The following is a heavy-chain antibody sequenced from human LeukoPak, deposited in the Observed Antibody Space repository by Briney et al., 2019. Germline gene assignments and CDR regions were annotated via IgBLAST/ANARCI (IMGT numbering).Heavy chain of an antibody. CDR2: LYPGDSDT. D-gene: IGHD5-24*01. CDR1: GYSFTSYW. V-gene: IGHV5-51*01. J-gene: IGHJ4*02. Sequence: GESLKISCKGSGYSFTSYWIGWVRQMPGKGLEWMGILYPGDSDTRYSPSFQGQVTISADKSISTAYLQWSSLKASDTAMYYCARGVEMATSLYDYWGQGTLVTVSS. CDR3: ARGVEMATSLYDY.